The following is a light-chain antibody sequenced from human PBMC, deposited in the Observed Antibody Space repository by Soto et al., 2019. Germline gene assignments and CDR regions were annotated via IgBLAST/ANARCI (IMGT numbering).Light chain of an antibody. CDR3: GTWDSSLSAVV. Sequence: SVLTQPPSVSAAPGQKVTISCSGSSSNIVNNYVSWYQQLPGTAPKLLIYDNNKRPSGIPDRFSGSKSGTSATLGITGLQTGDEADYYCGTWDSSLSAVVFGGGTKLTVL. CDR2: DNN. V-gene: IGLV1-51*01. J-gene: IGLJ2*01. CDR1: SSNIVNNY.